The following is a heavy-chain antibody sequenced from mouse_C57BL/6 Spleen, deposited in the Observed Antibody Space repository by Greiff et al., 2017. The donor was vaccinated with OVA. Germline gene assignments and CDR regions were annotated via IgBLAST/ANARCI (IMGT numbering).Heavy chain of an antibody. V-gene: IGHV1-59*01. CDR2: IDPSDSYT. CDR3: ARNSTGSGFDY. J-gene: IGHJ2*01. D-gene: IGHD1-1*01. Sequence: VKLQQPGAELVRPGTSVKLSCKASGYTFTSYWMHWVKQRPGQGLEWIGVIDPSDSYTNYNQKFKGKATLTVDTSSSTAYMQLSSLTSEDSAVYYCARNSTGSGFDYWGQGTTLTVSS. CDR1: GYTFTSYW.